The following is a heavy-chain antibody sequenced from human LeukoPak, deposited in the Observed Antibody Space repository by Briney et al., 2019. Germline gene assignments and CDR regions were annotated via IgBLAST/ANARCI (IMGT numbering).Heavy chain of an antibody. V-gene: IGHV4-34*01. CDR3: ARGRSSSWYVDY. Sequence: PSETLSLTCAVYGGSFSGYYWSWIRQPPGKGLEWIGEINHSGSTNYNPSLKSRVTISVDTSKNQLSLKLSSVTAADTAVYYCARGRSSSWYVDYWGQGTLVTVSS. J-gene: IGHJ4*02. CDR1: GGSFSGYY. CDR2: INHSGST. D-gene: IGHD6-13*01.